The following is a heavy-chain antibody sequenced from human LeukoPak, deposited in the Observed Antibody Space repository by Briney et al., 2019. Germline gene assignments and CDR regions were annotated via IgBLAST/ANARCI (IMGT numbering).Heavy chain of an antibody. CDR3: AKESPRFDY. V-gene: IGHV3-7*03. CDR1: GFTFSNNW. Sequence: GGSLRLSCAASGFTFSNNWMNWVRQAPGKGLEWVGNINPGGTEKYYVDFVTGRFTISRDNAKNALYLQMNSLRAEDTAVYYCAKESPRFDYWGQGTLVTVSS. CDR2: INPGGTEK. J-gene: IGHJ4*02.